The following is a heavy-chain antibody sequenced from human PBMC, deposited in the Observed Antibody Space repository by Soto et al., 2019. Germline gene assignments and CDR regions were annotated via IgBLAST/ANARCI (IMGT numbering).Heavy chain of an antibody. CDR2: IYHSGST. Sequence: QLQLQESGSGLVKPSQTLSLTCAGPGGSISSGGYSWSWVRQPPGKGLEWIGYIYHSGSTYYNPSLKSRVTISVDRSKNQFSLKLSSVTAADTAVYYCARGTTVVTYDYWGQGTLVTVSS. D-gene: IGHD4-17*01. CDR1: GGSISSGGYS. J-gene: IGHJ4*02. V-gene: IGHV4-30-2*01. CDR3: ARGTTVVTYDY.